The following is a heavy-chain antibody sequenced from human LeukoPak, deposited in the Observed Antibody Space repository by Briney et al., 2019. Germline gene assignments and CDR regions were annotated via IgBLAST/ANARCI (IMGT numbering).Heavy chain of an antibody. CDR1: VFTYSSYW. Sequence: GGSLRLSCAASVFTYSSYWMSWVRQAPGKALEWVANIKQDGSEKYYVDSVKGRFTISRDNAKNSLYLQMNSLRADDTAVYYCARDSLLWFGEFSVFDIWGQGTMVTVSS. D-gene: IGHD3-10*01. V-gene: IGHV3-7*01. CDR2: IKQDGSEK. CDR3: ARDSLLWFGEFSVFDI. J-gene: IGHJ3*02.